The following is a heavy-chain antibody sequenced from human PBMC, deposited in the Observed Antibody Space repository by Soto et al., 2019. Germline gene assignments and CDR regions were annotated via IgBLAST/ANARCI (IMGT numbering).Heavy chain of an antibody. CDR2: FDPEDGET. Sequence: ASVKVSCKVSGYTLPELSMHWVRQAPGKGLEWMGGFDPEDGETIYAQKFQGRVTMTEDTSTDTAYMELSSLRSEDTAVYYCATSHDSSGYYYPQRYFGYWGQGTLVTVSS. V-gene: IGHV1-24*01. J-gene: IGHJ4*02. CDR3: ATSHDSSGYYYPQRYFGY. CDR1: GYTLPELS. D-gene: IGHD3-22*01.